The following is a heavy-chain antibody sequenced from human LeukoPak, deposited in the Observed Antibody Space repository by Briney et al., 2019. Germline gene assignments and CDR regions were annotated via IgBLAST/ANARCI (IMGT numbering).Heavy chain of an antibody. CDR2: IHYTGTT. Sequence: SETLSLTCTVSGGSLRSGSYYWSWIRQPPGKGLEWIGYIHYTGTTNNSPSLKSRVTISIDTSQNQFSLKLTSVTAADTAVYYCARDRDYGDSGRAFDIWGHGTMVTVAS. D-gene: IGHD4-17*01. J-gene: IGHJ3*02. CDR1: GGSLRSGSYY. V-gene: IGHV4-61*01. CDR3: ARDRDYGDSGRAFDI.